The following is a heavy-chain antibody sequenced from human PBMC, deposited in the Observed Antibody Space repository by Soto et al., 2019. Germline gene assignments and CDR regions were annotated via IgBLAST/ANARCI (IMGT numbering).Heavy chain of an antibody. CDR3: AKDDGSGYYSLDY. CDR1: GFTFSSYG. CDR2: ISGSGGST. J-gene: IGHJ4*02. V-gene: IGHV3-23*01. Sequence: PGGSLRLSCAASGFTFSSYGMNWVRQAPGKGLEWVSAISGSGGSTYYADSVKGRFTISRDNSKNTLFLQMNSLRAEDTAIYYCAKDDGSGYYSLDYWGQGTLVTVSS. D-gene: IGHD3-22*01.